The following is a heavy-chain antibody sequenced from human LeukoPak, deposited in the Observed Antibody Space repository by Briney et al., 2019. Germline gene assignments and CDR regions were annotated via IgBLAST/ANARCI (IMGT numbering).Heavy chain of an antibody. Sequence: GGSLRLSCAASGFTFSDHYMSWIRQAPGKGLEWVSYISSSGSTIYYADSVKGRFTISRDNAKNSLYLQMNSLRAEDTAVYYCARYSKAARLFSKRRYYFDYWGQGTLVTVSS. CDR2: ISSSGSTI. J-gene: IGHJ4*02. D-gene: IGHD6-6*01. CDR3: ARYSKAARLFSKRRYYFDY. CDR1: GFTFSDHY. V-gene: IGHV3-11*01.